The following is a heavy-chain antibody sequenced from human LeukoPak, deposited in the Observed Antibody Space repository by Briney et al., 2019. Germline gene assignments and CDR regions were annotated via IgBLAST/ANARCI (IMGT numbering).Heavy chain of an antibody. CDR2: ISPSGMA. D-gene: IGHD3-10*01. Sequence: PSEALSLTCAVQGGSFRGYFWTWIRQPPGKGLEWIGEISPSGMANHSPSLRSRVIISMDTSKNQFSLRLSSVTAADTAVYYCARDLKKGYYGSSVYYDFAMDVWGQGATVTVSS. CDR3: ARDLKKGYYGSSVYYDFAMDV. V-gene: IGHV4-34*01. CDR1: GGSFRGYF. J-gene: IGHJ6*02.